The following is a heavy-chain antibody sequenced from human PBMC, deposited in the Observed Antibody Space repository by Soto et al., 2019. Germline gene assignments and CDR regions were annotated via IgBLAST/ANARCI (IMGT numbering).Heavy chain of an antibody. Sequence: EVQLVESGGGLVKPGGSLRLSCAASGFTFTNGWMSWVRQAPGKGLEWVGRIKSNIAGGTTDYSTPVKGRFTISRDDSNCTLDLQMNSLKPGDTAVYYCTTDSAQTFCDGGPCYSVQTKIHVSWGQGTLVTVSS. CDR3: TTDSAQTFCDGGPCYSVQTKIHVS. V-gene: IGHV3-15*01. CDR1: GFTFTNGW. J-gene: IGHJ4*02. CDR2: IKSNIAGGTT. D-gene: IGHD2-15*01.